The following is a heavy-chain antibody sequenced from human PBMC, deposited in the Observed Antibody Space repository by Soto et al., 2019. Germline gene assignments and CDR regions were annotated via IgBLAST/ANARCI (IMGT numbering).Heavy chain of an antibody. CDR2: IWYDGSNK. D-gene: IGHD6-6*01. Sequence: GGSLRLSCAASGFTFSSYGMHWVRQAPGKGLEWVAVIWYDGSNKYYADSVKGRFTISRDNSKNTLYLQMNSLRAEGTAVYYCARDVPPYSSSSGGELDYWGQGTLVTVSS. CDR3: ARDVPPYSSSSGGELDY. J-gene: IGHJ4*02. CDR1: GFTFSSYG. V-gene: IGHV3-33*01.